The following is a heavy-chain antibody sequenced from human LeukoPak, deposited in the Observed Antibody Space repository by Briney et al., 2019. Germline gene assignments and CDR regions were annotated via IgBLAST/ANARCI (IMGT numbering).Heavy chain of an antibody. CDR2: MNPNSGNT. V-gene: IGHV1-8*01. J-gene: IGHJ4*02. Sequence: ASVKVSCKASGYTFTSYDINWVRQATGQGLEWMGWMNPNSGNTGYAQKFHGRVTMTRNTSISTAYMELSSLRSEDTAVYYCARGSSYYYDSSGYGYWGQGTLVTVSS. CDR1: GYTFTSYD. D-gene: IGHD3-22*01. CDR3: ARGSSYYYDSSGYGY.